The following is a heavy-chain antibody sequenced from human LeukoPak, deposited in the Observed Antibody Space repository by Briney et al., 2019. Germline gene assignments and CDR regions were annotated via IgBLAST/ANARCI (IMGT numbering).Heavy chain of an antibody. D-gene: IGHD3-16*02. CDR2: ISSSSSYI. V-gene: IGHV3-21*01. CDR3: ARSHEGLRELSPDY. CDR1: GFTFSSYS. J-gene: IGHJ4*02. Sequence: AGGSLRLSCAASGFTFSSYSMNWVRQAPGKGLEWVSSISSSSSYIYYADSVKGRFTISRDNAKNSLYLQMNSLRPEDTAVYYCARSHEGLRELSPDYWSQGILVTVSS.